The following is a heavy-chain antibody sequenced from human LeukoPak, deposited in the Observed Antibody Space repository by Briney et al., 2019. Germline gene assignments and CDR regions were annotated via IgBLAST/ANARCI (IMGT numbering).Heavy chain of an antibody. J-gene: IGHJ4*02. CDR3: ARHRIAAATY. Sequence: SETLSLTCTVSGGSISSSSYYWGWIRQPPGKGLEWIGSIYYSRSTYYNPSLKSRVTISVDTSKNQFSLKLSSVTAADTAVYYCARHRIAAATYWGQGTLVTVSS. V-gene: IGHV4-39*01. CDR1: GGSISSSSYY. CDR2: IYYSRST. D-gene: IGHD6-13*01.